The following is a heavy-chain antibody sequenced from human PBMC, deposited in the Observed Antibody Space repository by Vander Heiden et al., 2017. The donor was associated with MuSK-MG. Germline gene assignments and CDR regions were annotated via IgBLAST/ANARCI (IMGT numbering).Heavy chain of an antibody. CDR3: AKGPSGSTLYYYYGMDV. J-gene: IGHJ6*02. CDR1: GLTFSSSA. CDR2: ISGSGGST. Sequence: EVQLLESGGGLVQPGGSLRLSCAAPGLTFSSSAMSWVRQAQGKGLEWVSAISGSGGSTYYADSVKGRFTISRDNSKNTLYLQMNSLRAEDTAVYYCAKGPSGSTLYYYYGMDVWGQGTTVTVSS. V-gene: IGHV3-23*01. D-gene: IGHD1-1*01.